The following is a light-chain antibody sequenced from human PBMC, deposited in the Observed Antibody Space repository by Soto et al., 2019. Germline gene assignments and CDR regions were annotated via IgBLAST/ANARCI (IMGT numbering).Light chain of an antibody. CDR2: EVS. Sequence: QSVLTQPASVSGSPGQSITISCTGTSSDVGGYNYVSWYQQHPGKVPKLMIYEVSNRPSGVSNRFSGSKSGNTASLTISGLQAEGEADYYCSSYTSSSTLLFGGGTKVTVL. CDR3: SSYTSSSTLL. J-gene: IGLJ2*01. CDR1: SSDVGGYNY. V-gene: IGLV2-14*01.